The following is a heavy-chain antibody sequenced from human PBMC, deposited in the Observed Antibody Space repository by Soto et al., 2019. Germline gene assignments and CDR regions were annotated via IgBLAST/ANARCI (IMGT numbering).Heavy chain of an antibody. Sequence: QLHLVQSGAVVKKPGASVTVSCSASGYPVTAYYMHWVRQAPGRGLEWMGGINPATGAAKYTQTFRGRVTMTRNTSTSTVFMDLSALTSEDTAVFYWAGGGGVGVAGSAAFDMWGQGTLVTVSS. CDR2: INPATGAA. D-gene: IGHD3-3*01. CDR1: GYPVTAYY. J-gene: IGHJ3*02. CDR3: AGGGGVGVAGSAAFDM. V-gene: IGHV1-2*02.